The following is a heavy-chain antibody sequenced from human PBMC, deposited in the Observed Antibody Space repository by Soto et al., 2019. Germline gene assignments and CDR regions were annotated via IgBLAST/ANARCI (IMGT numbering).Heavy chain of an antibody. CDR2: ISGSGENT. J-gene: IGHJ6*02. D-gene: IGHD2-2*01. CDR1: GFTCSSHA. CDR3: ARESCSSTGCYYFGMDV. V-gene: IGHV3-23*04. Sequence: EVQLVESGGGLVQPGGSLRLSCAASGFTCSSHAMGWVRQAPGKGLEWVSAISGSGENTYYADSVKGRFTISRDNSKNTLYLQMNSLRAEDTSVYYCARESCSSTGCYYFGMDVWGQGTTVTVSS.